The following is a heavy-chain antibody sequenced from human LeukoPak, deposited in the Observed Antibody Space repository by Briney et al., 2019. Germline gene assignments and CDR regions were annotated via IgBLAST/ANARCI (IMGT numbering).Heavy chain of an antibody. Sequence: PGTSLRLSCAASGITFTIAGMHWVRQVPGKGLEWVAVISSDGRNIYYADSVKGRFIVSRDTSRNILFLQMSGLRADDTAIYYCAKDKGNRYFDYWGQGTLVTVSS. D-gene: IGHD3-16*02. V-gene: IGHV3-30*18. J-gene: IGHJ4*02. CDR3: AKDKGNRYFDY. CDR1: GITFTIAG. CDR2: ISSDGRNI.